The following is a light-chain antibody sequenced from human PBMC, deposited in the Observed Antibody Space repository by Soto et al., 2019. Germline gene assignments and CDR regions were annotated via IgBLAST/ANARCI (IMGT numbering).Light chain of an antibody. CDR2: AIS. CDR1: QIITNY. Sequence: DIQMTQSPSSLSASVGDRVTITCRASQIITNYLNWYQQKPGKAPKLLMYAISTLQSGVPSRFGVSGSGTEFTLTISSLPPDDFATYYCQESYSTPYTFGKGTKVEIK. J-gene: IGKJ2*01. V-gene: IGKV1-39*01. CDR3: QESYSTPYT.